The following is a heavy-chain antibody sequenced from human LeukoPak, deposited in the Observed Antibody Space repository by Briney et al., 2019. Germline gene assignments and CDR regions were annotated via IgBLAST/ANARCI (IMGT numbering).Heavy chain of an antibody. V-gene: IGHV1-46*01. CDR3: ARDPSDVNALDL. CDR2: VNPSVGST. CDR1: GYTFTTYY. Sequence: ASVEVSCKASGYTFTTYYMHWVRQAPGQGLEWMGIVNPSVGSTTYAQGFQGRVTMSSDTSTSTLYMELSSLRSEDTAVYYCARDPSDVNALDLWGQGTMVTVSS. J-gene: IGHJ3*01. D-gene: IGHD2-2*01.